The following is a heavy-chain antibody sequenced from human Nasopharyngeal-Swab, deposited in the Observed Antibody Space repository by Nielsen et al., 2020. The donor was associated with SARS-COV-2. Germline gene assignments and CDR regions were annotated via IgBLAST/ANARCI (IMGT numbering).Heavy chain of an antibody. CDR3: ARVRQQPGGGPFEI. J-gene: IGHJ3*02. CDR1: GDSLSRNSAA. Sequence: SQTLSLTCAISGDSLSRNSAACNWIRQSPSRGLEWLGRTYYRSKWYNDYAVSVKSQITINPDKSKTQLSRQLNSVTPEVTAVYYCARVRQQPGGGPFEIWGQGTMVTVSS. CDR2: TYYRSKWYN. D-gene: IGHD6-13*01. V-gene: IGHV6-1*01.